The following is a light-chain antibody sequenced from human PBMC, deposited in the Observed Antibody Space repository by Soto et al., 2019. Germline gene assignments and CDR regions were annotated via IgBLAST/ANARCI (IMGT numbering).Light chain of an antibody. V-gene: IGKV3-20*01. J-gene: IGKJ4*01. CDR3: QQYGSSLLT. Sequence: EIVLTQSAGNLSLSPGERATLSYRASQSVSSSYLAWYQQKPGQAPRLLIYGASSRATGIPDRFSGSGSGTDFTLTISRLEPEDFAVYYCQQYGSSLLTFGGGTKVEIK. CDR2: GAS. CDR1: QSVSSSY.